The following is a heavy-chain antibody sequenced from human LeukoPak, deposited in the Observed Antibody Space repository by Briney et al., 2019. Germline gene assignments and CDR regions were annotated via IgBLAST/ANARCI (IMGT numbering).Heavy chain of an antibody. Sequence: GGSLTLSCTASGFTFSSYAMSWVRQAPGKGLEWVAAITGTGATTYYADSVKGRFTISRDNSKNTLYLQMNSLRAEEAAVYYCAKRGAASGGNSALVAFDIWGQGTMVTVSS. J-gene: IGHJ3*02. CDR2: ITGTGATT. CDR1: GFTFSSYA. D-gene: IGHD4-23*01. V-gene: IGHV3-23*01. CDR3: AKRGAASGGNSALVAFDI.